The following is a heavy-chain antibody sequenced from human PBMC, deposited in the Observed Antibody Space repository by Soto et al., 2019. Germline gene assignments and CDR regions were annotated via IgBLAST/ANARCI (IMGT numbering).Heavy chain of an antibody. D-gene: IGHD3-3*01. Sequence: SETLSLTCTVSGGSISSYYCSWIRQPAGKGLEWIGRIYTSGSTNYNPSLKSRVTMSVDTSKNQFSLKLSSVTAADTAVYYCARVHYDFRSGGGYGMDVWGQGTTVTVSS. CDR2: IYTSGST. J-gene: IGHJ6*02. CDR3: ARVHYDFRSGGGYGMDV. CDR1: GGSISSYY. V-gene: IGHV4-4*07.